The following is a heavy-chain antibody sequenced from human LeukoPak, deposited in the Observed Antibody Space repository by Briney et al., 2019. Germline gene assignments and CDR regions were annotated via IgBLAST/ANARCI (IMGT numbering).Heavy chain of an antibody. D-gene: IGHD3-16*01. V-gene: IGHV3-66*01. J-gene: IGHJ4*02. CDR2: TYSGGNT. Sequence: PGGSLRLSCAVSGFTVSTNFMSWVRQAPGKGLEWVSVTYSGGNTYYADPVEGRFTISRDNSKNTLYLQMNSLRAEDTAVYYCARDRGGSARFDYWGQGTLVTVSS. CDR3: ARDRGGSARFDY. CDR1: GFTVSTNF.